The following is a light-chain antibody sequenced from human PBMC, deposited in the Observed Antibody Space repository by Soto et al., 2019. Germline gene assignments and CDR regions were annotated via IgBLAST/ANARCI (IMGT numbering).Light chain of an antibody. CDR3: QSYDRSLSGYV. CDR2: GNN. V-gene: IGLV1-40*01. Sequence: QSVLTQPPSVSGAPGQRVTISCTGSSSNIGSDYDVHWYQQLPGTAPKLLIYGNNNRPSGVPDRFSGTKSGASASLAITGLQAEDEADYYCQSYDRSLSGYVFGTGTKLPVL. J-gene: IGLJ1*01. CDR1: SSNIGSDYD.